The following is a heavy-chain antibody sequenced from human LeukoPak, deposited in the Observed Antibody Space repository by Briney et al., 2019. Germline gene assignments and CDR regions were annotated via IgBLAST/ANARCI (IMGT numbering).Heavy chain of an antibody. D-gene: IGHD6-13*01. J-gene: IGHJ6*02. V-gene: IGHV3-9*01. CDR3: AKGGAAAGTPYYYYYYGMDV. CDR2: ISWNSGSI. CDR1: GFTFDDYA. Sequence: GRSLRLSCAASGFTFDDYAMHWVRQAPGKGLEWVSGISWNSGSIGYANSVKGRFIISRDNAKNSLYLQMNSLRAEDTALYYCAKGGAAAGTPYYYYYYGMDVWGQGTTVTVSS.